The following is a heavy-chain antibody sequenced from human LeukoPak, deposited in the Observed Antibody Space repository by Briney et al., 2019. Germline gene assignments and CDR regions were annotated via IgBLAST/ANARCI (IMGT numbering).Heavy chain of an antibody. Sequence: SGGSLRLSCAASGFAFSSYGMHWVRQAPGKGLEWVAVISYDGSNKYYADSVKGRFTISRDNSKNTLYLQMSSLRAEDTAVYYCAKDQWDRNVNWFDPWGQGTLVTVSS. CDR3: AKDQWDRNVNWFDP. CDR1: GFAFSSYG. J-gene: IGHJ5*02. CDR2: ISYDGSNK. V-gene: IGHV3-30*18. D-gene: IGHD1-26*01.